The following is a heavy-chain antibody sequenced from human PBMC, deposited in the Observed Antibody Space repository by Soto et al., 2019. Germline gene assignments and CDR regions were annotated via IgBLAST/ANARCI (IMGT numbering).Heavy chain of an antibody. CDR2: TYYRSKWYN. Sequence: SQTLSLTCAISGDSVSSNSAAWNWIRQSPSRGLEWLGRTYYRSKWYNDYAVSVKSRITINPDTSKNQFSLQLNSVTPEDTAVYYCARESTYQYYYYYYMDVWGKGTTVTVSS. J-gene: IGHJ6*03. D-gene: IGHD2-2*01. CDR1: GDSVSSNSAA. V-gene: IGHV6-1*01. CDR3: ARESTYQYYYYYYMDV.